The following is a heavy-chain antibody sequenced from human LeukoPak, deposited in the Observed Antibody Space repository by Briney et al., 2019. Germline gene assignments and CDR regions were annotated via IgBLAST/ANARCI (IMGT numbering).Heavy chain of an antibody. J-gene: IGHJ6*02. D-gene: IGHD4-17*01. V-gene: IGHV4-59*01. CDR3: ARDNAASTVTTRYYYGMDV. CDR1: GGSISSYY. CDR2: IYYSGST. Sequence: PSQTLSLTCTVSGGSISSYYWSWIRQPPGKGLEWIGYIYYSGSTNYNPSLKSRVTISVDTSKNQFSLKLSSVTAADTAVYYCARDNAASTVTTRYYYGMDVWGQGTTVTVSS.